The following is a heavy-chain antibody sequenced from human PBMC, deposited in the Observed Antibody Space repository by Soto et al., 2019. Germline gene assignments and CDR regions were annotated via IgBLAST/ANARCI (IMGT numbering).Heavy chain of an antibody. CDR1: GCTFSSYG. CDR2: ISYDGSNK. V-gene: IGHV3-30*18. CDR3: AKLRTGDDASDI. J-gene: IGHJ3*02. D-gene: IGHD3-16*01. Sequence: PGGSLRLSCAASGCTFSSYGMHWVRQAPGKGLEWVAVISYDGSNKYYADSVKGRFTISRDNSKNTLYLQMNSLRAEDTAVYYCAKLRTGDDASDIWGQGTMVTVSS.